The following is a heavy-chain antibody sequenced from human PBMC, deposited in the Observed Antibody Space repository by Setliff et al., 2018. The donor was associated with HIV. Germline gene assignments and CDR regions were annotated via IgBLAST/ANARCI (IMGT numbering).Heavy chain of an antibody. J-gene: IGHJ3*02. CDR1: GFTFSSYE. V-gene: IGHV3-48*03. CDR3: ARDRDVVVTAGSGAFDI. CDR2: ISSSGSTK. D-gene: IGHD2-21*02. Sequence: PGGSLRLSCAASGFTFSSYEMNWVRQGPGKGLEWVSYISSSGSTKYYADSGKGRFTISRDNAKNSLYLQMNSLRAEDTAVYYCARDRDVVVTAGSGAFDIWGQGTMVTVSS.